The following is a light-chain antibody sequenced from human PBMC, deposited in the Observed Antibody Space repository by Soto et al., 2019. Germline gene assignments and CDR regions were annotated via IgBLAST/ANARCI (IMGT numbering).Light chain of an antibody. CDR1: SSDVGGYNY. J-gene: IGLJ1*01. CDR3: TSYAGGNNV. CDR2: EVN. V-gene: IGLV2-8*01. Sequence: QSVLTQPPXASGXPXQXVTIXCTGTSSDVGGYNYVSWYQQHPGKVPKLMVYEVNKRPSGVPDRFSGSKSGNTASLTVSGLQAEDEADYYCTSYAGGNNVFGTGTKLTVL.